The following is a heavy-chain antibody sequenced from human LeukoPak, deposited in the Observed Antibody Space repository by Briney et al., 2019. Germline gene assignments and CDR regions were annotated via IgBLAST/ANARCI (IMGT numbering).Heavy chain of an antibody. CDR2: ISGSGGST. Sequence: GGSLRLSCAASEFTFSSYAMSWARQAPGQGLEWVSAISGSGGSTYYADSVERRFTISRDNSKNMLYLHMSSLRAEATAVYCCAKDRDHDQYYFDYWGQGTLVTVSS. J-gene: IGHJ4*02. V-gene: IGHV3-23*01. CDR1: EFTFSSYA. CDR3: AKDRDHDQYYFDY.